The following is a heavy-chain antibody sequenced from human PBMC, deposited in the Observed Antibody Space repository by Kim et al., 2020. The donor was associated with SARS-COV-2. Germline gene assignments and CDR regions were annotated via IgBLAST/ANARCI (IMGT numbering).Heavy chain of an antibody. D-gene: IGHD3-10*01. V-gene: IGHV4-39*07. Sequence: SETLSLTCTVSGGSISSSSYYWGWIRQPPGKGLEWIGTIYYSGSTYYNPSLKSRVAISVDPSKNQFSLKLSSVTAAATAVYYWATDYGVRGANWVDPWG. CDR3: ATDYGVRGANWVDP. CDR2: IYYSGST. CDR1: GGSISSSSYY. J-gene: IGHJ5*02.